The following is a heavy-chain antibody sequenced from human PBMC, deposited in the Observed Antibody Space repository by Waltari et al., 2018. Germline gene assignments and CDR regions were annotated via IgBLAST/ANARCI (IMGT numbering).Heavy chain of an antibody. J-gene: IGHJ6*02. D-gene: IGHD1-26*01. V-gene: IGHV4-4*02. Sequence: QVQLQESGPGLVKPSGTLSLTCAVSGGSISSSNWWTWVRQPPGKGLEWIGEIDHNGNTNYNPSLKRRVTMSVDKSKNQVSLRLRSVTAADTAIYYCARIILGATDDYSYAMDVWGQGITVTVSS. CDR1: GGSISSSNW. CDR3: ARIILGATDDYSYAMDV. CDR2: IDHNGNT.